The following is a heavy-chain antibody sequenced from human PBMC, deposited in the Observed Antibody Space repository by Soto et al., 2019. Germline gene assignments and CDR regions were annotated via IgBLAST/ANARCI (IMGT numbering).Heavy chain of an antibody. Sequence: GESMKVSCKGSGYSFTSYGSGWVRQMPGKGLEWMGIIYPGDSDARYSPSFQGQVTISADKSISTAYLQWSSLKASDTAMYYCARRNDYGDYFDYWGQGTLVTVS. D-gene: IGHD4-17*01. CDR1: GYSFTSYG. J-gene: IGHJ4*02. V-gene: IGHV5-51*01. CDR3: ARRNDYGDYFDY. CDR2: IYPGDSDA.